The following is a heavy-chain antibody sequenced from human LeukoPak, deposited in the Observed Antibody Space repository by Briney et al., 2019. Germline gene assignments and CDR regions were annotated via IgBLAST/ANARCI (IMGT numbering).Heavy chain of an antibody. Sequence: SETLSLTCAVYGGSFSGYYWSWIRQPPGKGLEWIGEINHSGSTNYNPSLKSRVTISVDTSKNQFSLKLSSVTAADTAVYYCARYIGYSYGYYYYYYMDVWGKGTTVTVSS. CDR2: INHSGST. J-gene: IGHJ6*03. CDR3: ARYIGYSYGYYYYYYMDV. CDR1: GGSFSGYY. D-gene: IGHD5-18*01. V-gene: IGHV4-34*01.